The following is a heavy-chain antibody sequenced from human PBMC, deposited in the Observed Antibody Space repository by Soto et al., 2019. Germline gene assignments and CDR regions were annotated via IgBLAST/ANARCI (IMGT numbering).Heavy chain of an antibody. CDR1: GGSISSSKW. J-gene: IGHJ2*01. Sequence: QMQLQESGPGLVKPSGTLSLTCGVSGGSISSSKWWTWVRQPPGKGPEWIGEIYHSGSTNYNPSPTRPVTLSLDQPNTPSSLTLTSVTAADTAVYYCASQDYRSSTDASFLVNGYFDLWGRGILVTVSS. CDR2: IYHSGST. V-gene: IGHV4-4*02. CDR3: ASQDYRSSTDASFLVNGYFDL. D-gene: IGHD6-6*01.